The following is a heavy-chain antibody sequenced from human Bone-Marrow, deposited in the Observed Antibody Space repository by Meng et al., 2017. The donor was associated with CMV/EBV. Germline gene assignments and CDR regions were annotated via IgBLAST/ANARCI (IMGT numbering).Heavy chain of an antibody. CDR3: AKDLHDYVWGTYNVDY. Sequence: GESLKISCAASGFSFIRSGMHWVRQAPGKGLEWVAFIRYDGSIKFYAESMKGRFTISRDNSKSTLYLQMDGLRTEDTAVYSCAKDLHDYVWGTYNVDYWGRGTLVTVSS. V-gene: IGHV3-30*02. CDR2: IRYDGSIK. D-gene: IGHD3-16*01. CDR1: GFSFIRSG. J-gene: IGHJ4*02.